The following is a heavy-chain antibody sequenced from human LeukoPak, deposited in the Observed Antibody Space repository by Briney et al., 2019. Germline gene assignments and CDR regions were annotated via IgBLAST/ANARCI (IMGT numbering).Heavy chain of an antibody. J-gene: IGHJ3*02. CDR3: AREPTMLEPRGAFDI. V-gene: IGHV3-21*04. D-gene: IGHD3-10*02. CDR2: ISSSSSYI. Sequence: GGSLRLSCAVSGFTFSSYSMNWVRQAPGKGLEWVSSISSSSSYIYYADSVKGRFTISRDNAKNSLYLQMNSLRAEDTALYYCAREPTMLEPRGAFDIWGQGTMVTVSS. CDR1: GFTFSSYS.